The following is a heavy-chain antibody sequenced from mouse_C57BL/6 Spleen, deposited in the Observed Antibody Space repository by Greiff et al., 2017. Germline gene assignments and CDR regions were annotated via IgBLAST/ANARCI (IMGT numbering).Heavy chain of an antibody. CDR2: IYPGSGNT. CDR1: GYSFTSYY. V-gene: IGHV1-66*01. Sequence: VQLQQSGPELVKPGASVKISCKASGYSFTSYYIHWVKQRPGQGLEWIGWIYPGSGNTKYNEKFKGKATLTADTSSSTAYMQLSSLTSEDSAVYYCARGGFYSNYDEGAMDYWGQGTSDTVSS. CDR3: ARGGFYSNYDEGAMDY. J-gene: IGHJ4*01. D-gene: IGHD2-5*01.